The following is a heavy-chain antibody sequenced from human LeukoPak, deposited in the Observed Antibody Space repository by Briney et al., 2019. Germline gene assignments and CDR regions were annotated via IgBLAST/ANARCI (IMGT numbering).Heavy chain of an antibody. CDR3: ARHSSIAARPLYYYYYYMDV. V-gene: IGHV4-61*02. CDR1: GGSISSGSYY. Sequence: PSQTLSLTCTVSGGSISSGSYYWSWIRQPAGKGLEWIGRIYTSGSTNYNPSLKSRVTISVDTSKNQFSLKLSSVTAADTAVYYCARHSSIAARPLYYYYYYMDVWGKGTTVTVSS. CDR2: IYTSGST. D-gene: IGHD6-6*01. J-gene: IGHJ6*03.